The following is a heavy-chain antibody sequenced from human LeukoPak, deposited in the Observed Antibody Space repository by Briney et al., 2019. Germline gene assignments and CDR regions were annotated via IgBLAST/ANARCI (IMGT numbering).Heavy chain of an antibody. Sequence: SETLSLTCTVPGGSISSYYWNWIRQPPGKGLEWIGYIYYSGRTNYNPSLKGRVTISVDTSKNQFSLKLSSVTAADTAVYYCARASGGCSGGSCYPNWFDPWGQGTLVTVSS. V-gene: IGHV4-59*08. CDR1: GGSISSYY. CDR2: IYYSGRT. J-gene: IGHJ5*02. D-gene: IGHD2-15*01. CDR3: ARASGGCSGGSCYPNWFDP.